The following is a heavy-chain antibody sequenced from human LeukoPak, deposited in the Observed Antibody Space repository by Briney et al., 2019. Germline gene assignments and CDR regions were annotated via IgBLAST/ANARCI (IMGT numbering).Heavy chain of an antibody. Sequence: SETLSLTCSVSGDSISTSSYYWGWIRQPPGKGLEWIGTIYYSGSTYYNPSLTSRVTISVDKSKNQFSLKLTSVTAADTAVYYCAREIGYCDNGSCGNFDYWGQGTLVTVSS. J-gene: IGHJ4*02. CDR3: AREIGYCDNGSCGNFDY. V-gene: IGHV4-39*07. CDR1: GDSISTSSYY. CDR2: IYYSGST. D-gene: IGHD2-15*01.